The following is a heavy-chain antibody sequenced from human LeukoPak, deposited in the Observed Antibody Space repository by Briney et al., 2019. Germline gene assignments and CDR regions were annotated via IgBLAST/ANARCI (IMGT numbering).Heavy chain of an antibody. V-gene: IGHV4-34*01. CDR1: GGSFSGYY. Sequence: SETLSLTCAVYGGSFSGYYWSWIRQPPGKGLEWIGEINHSGSTNYNPSLKSRVTISVDTSKNQFSLKLSSVTAADTAVYYCAGRSPRITMILVPNTWFDPGGQGTLVTISS. CDR3: AGRSPRITMILVPNTWFDP. CDR2: INHSGST. J-gene: IGHJ5*02. D-gene: IGHD3-22*01.